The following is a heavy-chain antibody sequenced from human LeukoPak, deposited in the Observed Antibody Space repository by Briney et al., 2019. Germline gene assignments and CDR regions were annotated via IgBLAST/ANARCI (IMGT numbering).Heavy chain of an antibody. CDR2: IYTSGST. CDR1: GGSISSGSYY. D-gene: IGHD3-9*01. CDR3: ARDHGSNYDILTGFDY. J-gene: IGHJ4*02. V-gene: IGHV4-61*02. Sequence: PSQTLSLTCTVSGGSISSGSYYWSWIRQLAGKGLEWIGRIYTSGSTNYNPSLKSRVTISVDTSMDQFSLKLSSVTAADTAVYYCARDHGSNYDILTGFDYWGQGTLVTVSS.